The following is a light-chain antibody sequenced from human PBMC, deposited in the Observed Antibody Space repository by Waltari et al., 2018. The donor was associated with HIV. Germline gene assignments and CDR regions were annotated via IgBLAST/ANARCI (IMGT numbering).Light chain of an antibody. CDR2: QAS. Sequence: DIPMTQSPSTLSAFVRDQGTITCRARQSIIMYLAWYQQKPGKAPKLLISQASDLESGVPSRFSGSGSETEFTLTISSLQPDDFAVYYCQQYYTYPWTFGQGTKVEIK. CDR1: QSIIMY. J-gene: IGKJ1*01. CDR3: QQYYTYPWT. V-gene: IGKV1-5*03.